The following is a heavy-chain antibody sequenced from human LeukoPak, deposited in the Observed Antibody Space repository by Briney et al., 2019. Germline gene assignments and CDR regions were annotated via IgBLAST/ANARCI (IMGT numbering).Heavy chain of an antibody. Sequence: GGSLRLSCAASGFTFSSYAMTWVRQAQGEGLEWVSGISGSGGTTYYADSVKGRFTISRDNSKNTLYLQMNNLRAEDTALYYCAKDRSGYDYYGHYYFDYWGQGIPVTVSS. V-gene: IGHV3-23*01. CDR1: GFTFSSYA. D-gene: IGHD5-12*01. CDR2: ISGSGGTT. CDR3: AKDRSGYDYYGHYYFDY. J-gene: IGHJ4*02.